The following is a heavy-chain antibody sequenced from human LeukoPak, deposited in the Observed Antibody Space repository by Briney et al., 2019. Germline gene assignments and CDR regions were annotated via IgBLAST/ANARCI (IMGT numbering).Heavy chain of an antibody. CDR2: IKSKTDGGTT. J-gene: IGHJ4*02. V-gene: IGHV3-15*01. Sequence: GGSLRLSCAASGFTFSNAWMSWVRQAPGKGLEWVCRIKSKTDGGTTDYAAPVKGRFTISRDDSKHTLYLQMNSLKTEDTAVYYCTTAPYPTPPYYFDYWGQGTLVTVSS. CDR1: GFTFSNAW. D-gene: IGHD2-15*01. CDR3: TTAPYPTPPYYFDY.